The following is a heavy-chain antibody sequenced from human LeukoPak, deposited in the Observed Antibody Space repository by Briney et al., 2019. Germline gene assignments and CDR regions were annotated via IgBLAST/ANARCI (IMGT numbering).Heavy chain of an antibody. V-gene: IGHV1-69*05. CDR3: ARPSMYCYDSIDAFDI. D-gene: IGHD3-22*01. Sequence: SVKVSCKASGGTFSSYAISWVRQAPGQGLEWMGRIIPIFGTANYAQKFQGRVTITTDESTSTAYMELSSLRSEDTAVYYCARPSMYCYDSIDAFDIWGQGTMVTVSS. CDR1: GGTFSSYA. J-gene: IGHJ3*02. CDR2: IIPIFGTA.